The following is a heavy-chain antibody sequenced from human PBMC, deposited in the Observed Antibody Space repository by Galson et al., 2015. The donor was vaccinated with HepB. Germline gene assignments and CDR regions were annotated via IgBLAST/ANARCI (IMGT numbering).Heavy chain of an antibody. CDR3: ARDLYSGASYVYYGMDV. CDR2: ISSSSAYT. V-gene: IGHV3-11*06. CDR1: GFTLSDYY. D-gene: IGHD3-16*01. J-gene: IGHJ6*02. Sequence: SLRLSCAASGFTLSDYYMSWIRQAPGKGLEWLSYISSSSAYTSYADSVKGRFTISRDNAKNSLYLEMSSLGDEDTAVYYCARDLYSGASYVYYGMDVWGQGTTVTVSS.